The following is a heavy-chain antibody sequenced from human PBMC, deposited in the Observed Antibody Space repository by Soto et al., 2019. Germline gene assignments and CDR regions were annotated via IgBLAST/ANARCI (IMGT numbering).Heavy chain of an antibody. J-gene: IGHJ4*02. D-gene: IGHD3-22*01. CDR3: ASSFYDSSGYPHPFDY. Sequence: TGGSPKISCAASGFTFSSYGMHWVRPAPGKGLEWVAVIWYDGRNKYYADSVKGRFTISRDNSKNTLYLQMNSLRAEDTAVYYCASSFYDSSGYPHPFDYWGQGTLVTVSS. CDR2: IWYDGRNK. V-gene: IGHV3-33*01. CDR1: GFTFSSYG.